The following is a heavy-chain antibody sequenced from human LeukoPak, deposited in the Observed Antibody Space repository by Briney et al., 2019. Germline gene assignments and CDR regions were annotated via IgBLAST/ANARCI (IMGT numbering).Heavy chain of an antibody. CDR1: GFTFSSYA. CDR2: ISGSGGST. CDR3: AKGSIKYQLLRSSYFDY. Sequence: PGGSLRLSCAASGFTFSSYAMSWVRQAPGKGLEWVSAISGSGGSTYYADSVKGRFTISRDNSKNTLYLQMNSLRAEDTAVYYCAKGSIKYQLLRSSYFDYWGQGTLVTVSS. J-gene: IGHJ4*02. V-gene: IGHV3-23*01. D-gene: IGHD2-2*01.